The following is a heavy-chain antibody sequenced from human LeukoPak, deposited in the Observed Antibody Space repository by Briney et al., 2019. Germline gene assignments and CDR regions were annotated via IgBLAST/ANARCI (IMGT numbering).Heavy chain of an antibody. V-gene: IGHV4-59*02. D-gene: IGHD7-27*01. J-gene: IGHJ6*02. Sequence: SETLSLTCTVYGGSVSSSYWSWIRQPPGKGLEWIGHIYYSGTTSGNTNYNPSLKSRVTISIDTATNQFSLQVRSVTAADTAVYYCARGSGRYYYYGVDVWGQGTTVAVSS. CDR3: ARGSGRYYYYGVDV. CDR2: IYYSGTTSGNT. CDR1: GGSVSSSY.